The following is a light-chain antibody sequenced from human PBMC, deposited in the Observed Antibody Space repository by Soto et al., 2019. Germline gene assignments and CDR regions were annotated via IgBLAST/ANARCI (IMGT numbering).Light chain of an antibody. CDR2: DVS. J-gene: IGLJ1*01. CDR3: SSYRASSTTHYV. Sequence: QSALTQPASLSGSPGQSITISCTGTSSDVGGYNYVSWYQQHPGKAPKLMIYDVSHRPSGVSNRFSGSKSGNTASLTISGLQAEDEADYYCSSYRASSTTHYVFGTGTKLTVL. CDR1: SSDVGGYNY. V-gene: IGLV2-14*03.